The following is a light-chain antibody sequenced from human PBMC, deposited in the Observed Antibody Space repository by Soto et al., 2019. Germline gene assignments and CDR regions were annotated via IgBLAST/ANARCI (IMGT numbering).Light chain of an antibody. V-gene: IGLV2-14*01. CDR1: SSDVGGHNF. J-gene: IGLJ2*01. CDR3: NSYTSTFTWV. CDR2: EVT. Sequence: QSALTQPAAVSGSPGQSITISCTGTSSDVGGHNFVSWYQQHPGKTPKLMIYEVTNRPSGVSDRFSGSKSGNTASLTISGLQAEDKADYYCNSYTSTFTWVFGGGTKVTVL.